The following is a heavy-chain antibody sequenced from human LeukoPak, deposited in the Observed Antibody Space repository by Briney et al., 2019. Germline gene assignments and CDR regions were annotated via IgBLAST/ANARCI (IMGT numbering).Heavy chain of an antibody. CDR3: ARAGSYYDFWSGRGAFDI. CDR1: GGSISSGDCY. V-gene: IGHV4-30-4*08. D-gene: IGHD3-3*01. J-gene: IGHJ3*02. Sequence: PSQTLSLTCTVSGGSISSGDCYWSWIRQPPGKGLEWIGYIYYSGSTYYNPSLKSRVTISVDTSKNQFSLKLSSVTAADTAVYYCARAGSYYDFWSGRGAFDIWGQGTMVTVSS. CDR2: IYYSGST.